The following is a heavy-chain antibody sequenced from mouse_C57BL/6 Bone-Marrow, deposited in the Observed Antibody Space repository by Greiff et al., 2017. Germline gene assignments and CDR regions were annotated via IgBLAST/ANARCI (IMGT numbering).Heavy chain of an antibody. CDR2: IDPETGGT. V-gene: IGHV1-15*01. J-gene: IGHJ2*01. CDR1: GYTFTDYE. Sequence: VQLQQSGAELVRPGASVTLSCKASGYTFTDYEMHWVKQTPVHGLEWIGAIDPETGGTAYNQKFKGKAILTADKSSSTAYWELRSLTSEDSAVYYCTRLGRTGGYWGQGTTLTVSS. CDR3: TRLGRTGGY. D-gene: IGHD4-1*01.